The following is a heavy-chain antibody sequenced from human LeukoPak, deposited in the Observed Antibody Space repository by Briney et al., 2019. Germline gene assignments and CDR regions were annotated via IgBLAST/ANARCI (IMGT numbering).Heavy chain of an antibody. D-gene: IGHD5-12*01. CDR1: GFTVSSNY. J-gene: IGHJ4*02. CDR2: IYSGGST. Sequence: PGGSLRLSCAASGFTVSSNYMSWVRQAPGKGLEWVSVIYSGGSTYYTASVKGRFTISRDNSKNTLYLQMNSLRAEDTAVYYCARVVANTGLLDYWGQGTLVTVSS. V-gene: IGHV3-53*01. CDR3: ARVVANTGLLDY.